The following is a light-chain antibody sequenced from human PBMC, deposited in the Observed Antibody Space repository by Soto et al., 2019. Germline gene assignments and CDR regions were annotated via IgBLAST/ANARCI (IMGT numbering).Light chain of an antibody. CDR1: SSDVGGYNY. Sequence: QSALPQPASVSGSPGQSITISCTGTSSDVGGYNYVSWYQQHPGKAPKLMIYEVSNRPSGVSNRFAGSESGNTASLTISGLQAEDEADYYCSSYTSSSTPLIFGTGTKLTVL. V-gene: IGLV2-14*01. CDR3: SSYTSSSTPLI. CDR2: EVS. J-gene: IGLJ1*01.